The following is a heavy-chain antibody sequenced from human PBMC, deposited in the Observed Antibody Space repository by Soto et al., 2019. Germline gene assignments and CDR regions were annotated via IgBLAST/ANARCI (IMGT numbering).Heavy chain of an antibody. D-gene: IGHD4-17*01. Sequence: QVQLVQSGAEVKKPGASVKVSCKASGYTFTGYYMHWVRQAPGQGLEWMGWINPNSGGTNYAQKFQGRVTMPRDTSISTAYMELSRLRSDDTAVYYCARGAGMTTAWYYGMDVWGQGTTVTVSS. CDR1: GYTFTGYY. V-gene: IGHV1-2*02. J-gene: IGHJ6*02. CDR2: INPNSGGT. CDR3: ARGAGMTTAWYYGMDV.